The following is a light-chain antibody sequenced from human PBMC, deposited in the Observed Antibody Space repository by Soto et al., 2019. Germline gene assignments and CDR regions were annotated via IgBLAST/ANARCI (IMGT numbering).Light chain of an antibody. CDR2: DAS. CDR1: QSISSW. Sequence: TQLTQSPSSLSASVGDRVTITCRASQSISSWLAWYQQRPGQAPKLLTYDASSLESGVPSRCSGSGSGTEFTLTISRLQPDDFATYYYQQYNSYWTFGQGTKVDIK. CDR3: QQYNSYWT. V-gene: IGKV1-5*01. J-gene: IGKJ1*01.